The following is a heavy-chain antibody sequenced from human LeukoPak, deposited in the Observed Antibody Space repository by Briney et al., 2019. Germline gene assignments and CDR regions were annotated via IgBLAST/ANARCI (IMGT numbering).Heavy chain of an antibody. D-gene: IGHD3-16*01. CDR3: ARETAQKGAHYMDV. V-gene: IGHV4-4*07. CDR2: IYTSGST. Sequence: SESLSLTCTVSGGSISSYYWSWIRQPAGKGLEWIGRIYTSGSTTYNPSLKSRVTMSVDTSKNQFSLKLSSVTAADTAVYYCARETAQKGAHYMDVWGKGTTVTISS. CDR1: GGSISSYY. J-gene: IGHJ6*03.